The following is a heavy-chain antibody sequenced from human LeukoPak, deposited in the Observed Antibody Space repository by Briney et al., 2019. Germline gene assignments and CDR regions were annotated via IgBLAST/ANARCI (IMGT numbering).Heavy chain of an antibody. Sequence: GGSLRLSCAASGFTFSYYWMSWVRQAPGKGLEWVATIKQGGSENYYVDSVKGRFTISRDNAKNSLYLQMNSLRAEDTSVYYCARAQFDVDSSSHFDYWGQGTLVTVSS. J-gene: IGHJ4*02. CDR1: GFTFSYYW. V-gene: IGHV3-7*01. CDR3: ARAQFDVDSSSHFDY. CDR2: IKQGGSEN. D-gene: IGHD6-6*01.